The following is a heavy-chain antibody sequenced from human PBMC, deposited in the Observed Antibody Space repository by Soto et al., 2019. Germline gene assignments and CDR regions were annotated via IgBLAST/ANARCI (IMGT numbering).Heavy chain of an antibody. CDR2: ISTTSTYI. Sequence: GGSLRLSCAASGFTFSGDSMNWVRQAPGKGLEWVASISTTSTYIYYADSVKGRFTISRDNAKNSLHLQMNSLRAEDTAVYYCAKYYTVTTSYYYYHGMDVWDQGTAVTVSS. CDR3: AKYYTVTTSYYYYHGMDV. D-gene: IGHD4-17*01. J-gene: IGHJ6*02. CDR1: GFTFSGDS. V-gene: IGHV3-21*01.